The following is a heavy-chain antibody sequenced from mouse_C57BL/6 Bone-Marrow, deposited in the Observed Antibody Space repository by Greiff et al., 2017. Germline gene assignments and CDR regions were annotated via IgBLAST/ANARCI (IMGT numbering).Heavy chain of an antibody. CDR3: ARRWGYYYGSSSFDY. V-gene: IGHV1-50*01. Sequence: QVQLKQSGAELVKPGASVKLSCKASGYTFTSYWMQWVKQRPGQGLEWIGEIDPSDSYTNYNQKFKGKATLTVDTSSSTAYMQLSSLTSEDSAVYYCARRWGYYYGSSSFDYWGQGTTLTVSS. D-gene: IGHD1-1*01. CDR2: IDPSDSYT. J-gene: IGHJ2*01. CDR1: GYTFTSYW.